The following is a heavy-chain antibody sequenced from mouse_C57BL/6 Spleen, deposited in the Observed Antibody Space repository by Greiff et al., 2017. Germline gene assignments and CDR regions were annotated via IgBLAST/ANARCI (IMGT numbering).Heavy chain of an antibody. J-gene: IGHJ1*03. CDR2: ISSGSSTI. CDR1: GFTFSDYG. V-gene: IGHV5-17*01. CDR3: ASAYYSNLYWYFDV. Sequence: EVKVVESGGGLVKPGGSLKLSCAASGFTFSDYGMHWVRQAPEKGLEWVAYISSGSSTIYYADTVKGRFTISRDNAKNTLFLQMTSLRSEDTAMYYCASAYYSNLYWYFDVWGTGTTVTVSS. D-gene: IGHD2-5*01.